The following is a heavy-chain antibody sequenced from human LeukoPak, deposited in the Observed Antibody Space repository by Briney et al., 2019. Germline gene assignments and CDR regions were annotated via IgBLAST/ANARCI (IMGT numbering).Heavy chain of an antibody. CDR1: GYSISSGYY. Sequence: SETLSLTCTVSGYSISSGYYWTWIRQPPGKGLEWIGEIDHGGSTNYNPSLKSRVTISVDTSKNQFSLKLSSVTAADTAVYYCARYLDYGGNSRVFQHWGQGTLVTVSS. J-gene: IGHJ1*01. CDR2: IDHGGST. D-gene: IGHD4-23*01. V-gene: IGHV4-38-2*02. CDR3: ARYLDYGGNSRVFQH.